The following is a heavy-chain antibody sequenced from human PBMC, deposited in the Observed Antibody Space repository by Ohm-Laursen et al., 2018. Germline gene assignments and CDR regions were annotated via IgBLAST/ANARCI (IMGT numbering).Heavy chain of an antibody. CDR3: ARGRRTTGWPYFDN. Sequence: SDTLSLTCTVSGDSLSSGPENWSWIRQPPGQGLEYIGFIYSGGNTNYNPSLENRVTMSVDTSKNQFSLKLNSVTATDTAVYYCARGRRTTGWPYFDNWGPGTLVIVSP. D-gene: IGHD1-1*01. CDR2: IYSGGNT. J-gene: IGHJ4*02. V-gene: IGHV4-61*01. CDR1: GDSLSSGPEN.